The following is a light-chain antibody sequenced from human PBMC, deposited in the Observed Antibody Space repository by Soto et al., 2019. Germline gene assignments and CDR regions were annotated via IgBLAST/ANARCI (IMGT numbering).Light chain of an antibody. CDR3: QQSYSIPYT. CDR1: QSITGY. V-gene: IGKV1-39*01. J-gene: IGKJ2*01. CDR2: AAS. Sequence: DIQMTQSPSSLSASVGDRVTITCRASQSITGYLNWYQQKPGKAPKLLIYAASSLQSGVPSRFSGSGSGTDFTLTISSLQPKDFATYYCQQSYSIPYTFGQGTKLEIK.